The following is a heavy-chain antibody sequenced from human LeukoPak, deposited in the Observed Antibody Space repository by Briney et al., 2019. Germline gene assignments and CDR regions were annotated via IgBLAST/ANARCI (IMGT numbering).Heavy chain of an antibody. CDR3: ARASVSSSFVYWESAYFDY. CDR2: INAGSGNT. J-gene: IGHJ4*02. Sequence: ASVKVSCKASGYTFTSYGISWVRQAPGQRLEWMGWINAGSGNTKYSQTFQDRVTITRDTSASTAYMELRSLRSEDTAVYYCARASVSSSFVYWESAYFDYWGQGTLVTVSS. V-gene: IGHV1-3*01. CDR1: GYTFTSYG. D-gene: IGHD6-6*01.